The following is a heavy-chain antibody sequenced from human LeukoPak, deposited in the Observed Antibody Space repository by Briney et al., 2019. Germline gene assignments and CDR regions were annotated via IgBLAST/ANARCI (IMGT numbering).Heavy chain of an antibody. CDR2: INHSGST. V-gene: IGHV4-34*01. CDR1: GGSFSGYY. J-gene: IGHJ4*02. CDR3: AREVTGTTRPFDY. Sequence: PETLSLTCAVYGGSFSGYYWSWIRQPPGKGLEWIGEINHSGSTNYNPSLKSRVTISVDTSKNQFSLELSSVTAADTAVYYCAREVTGTTRPFDYWGQGTLDTVSS. D-gene: IGHD1-7*01.